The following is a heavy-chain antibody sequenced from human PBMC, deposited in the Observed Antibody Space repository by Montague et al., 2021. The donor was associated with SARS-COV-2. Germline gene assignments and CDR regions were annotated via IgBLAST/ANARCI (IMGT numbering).Heavy chain of an antibody. J-gene: IGHJ3*02. D-gene: IGHD3-10*01. CDR1: GGSISSSSYY. CDR3: ACLCMVRGVCRGVGAFDI. V-gene: IGHV4-39*01. CDR2: IFYSGIT. Sequence: SETLSLTCTVSGGSISSSSYYWGWIRQPPGKGLEWIGNIFYSGITYYNPSLKSRVTISVDTSKNQFSLKLNSVTAADTAVHYCACLCMVRGVCRGVGAFDIWGQGTMVTVSS.